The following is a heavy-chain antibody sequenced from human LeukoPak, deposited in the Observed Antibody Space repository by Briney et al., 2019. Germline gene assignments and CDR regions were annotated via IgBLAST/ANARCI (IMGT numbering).Heavy chain of an antibody. D-gene: IGHD6-19*01. CDR3: ARGRSSGWYDGQVHLDY. CDR1: GGSISSTSYY. V-gene: IGHV4-39*07. Sequence: SETLSLTCTVSGGSISSTSYYWGWIRQPPGKGLEWIGSIFYGGSTYYNPSLKSRVTISVDTSKNQFSLKLSSVTAADTAVYYCARGRSSGWYDGQVHLDYWGQGTLVTVSS. J-gene: IGHJ4*02. CDR2: IFYGGST.